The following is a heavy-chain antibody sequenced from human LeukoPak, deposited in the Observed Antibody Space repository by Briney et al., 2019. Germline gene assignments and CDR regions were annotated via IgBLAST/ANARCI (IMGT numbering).Heavy chain of an antibody. CDR3: ARHFLRARGFDY. J-gene: IGHJ4*02. V-gene: IGHV4-59*08. CDR2: IHHSGST. D-gene: IGHD2/OR15-2a*01. CDR1: GGSISSYY. Sequence: SETLSLTCNVSGGSISSYYWSWIRQPPGKGLEWIGYIHHSGSTNYNPSLKSRVTISVDTPKNQFSLKLSSVTAADTAVYYCARHFLRARGFDYWGQGTLVTVSS.